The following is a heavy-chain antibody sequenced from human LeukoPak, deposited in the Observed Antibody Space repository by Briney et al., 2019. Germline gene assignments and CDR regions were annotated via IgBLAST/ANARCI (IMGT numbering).Heavy chain of an antibody. V-gene: IGHV3-7*01. CDR2: IKQDGSEK. CDR3: ARDQEWELMPLDV. J-gene: IGHJ6*04. Sequence: GGSLRLSCAASGFTFSSYWMSWVRQVPGKGLEWVANIKQDGSEKYYVDSVKGRFTISRDNAKNSLYLQMNSLRAEDTAVYYCARDQEWELMPLDVWGKGTTVTVSS. D-gene: IGHD1-26*01. CDR1: GFTFSSYW.